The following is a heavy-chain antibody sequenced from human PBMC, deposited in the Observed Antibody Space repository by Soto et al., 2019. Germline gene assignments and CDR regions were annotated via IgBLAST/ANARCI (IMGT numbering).Heavy chain of an antibody. Sequence: GGSLRLSCAASGFTFGDHDIDWVRQAPGKGLEWVGRSRSKFHSYTTEYAASVKGRFIFSRDDSKNSLYLQTNSLKTEDTAVYYCAVDIVGTGSYWGQGTLVTVSS. CDR2: SRSKFHSYTT. CDR3: AVDIVGTGSY. J-gene: IGHJ4*02. V-gene: IGHV3-72*01. CDR1: GFTFGDHD. D-gene: IGHD5-12*01.